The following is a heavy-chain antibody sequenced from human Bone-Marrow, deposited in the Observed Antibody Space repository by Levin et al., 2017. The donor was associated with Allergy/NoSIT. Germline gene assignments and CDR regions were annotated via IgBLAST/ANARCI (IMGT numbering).Heavy chain of an antibody. CDR1: GGSISSGGYY. J-gene: IGHJ4*02. CDR2: IYYSGST. V-gene: IGHV4-31*03. D-gene: IGHD2-8*02. CDR3: ARLRWWCMLFEGYFDY. Sequence: SETLSLTCTVSGGSISSGGYYWSWIRQHPGKGLEWIGYIYYSGSTYYNPSLKSRVTISVDTSKNQFSLKLSSVTAADTAVYYCARLRWWCMLFEGYFDYWGQGTLVTVSS.